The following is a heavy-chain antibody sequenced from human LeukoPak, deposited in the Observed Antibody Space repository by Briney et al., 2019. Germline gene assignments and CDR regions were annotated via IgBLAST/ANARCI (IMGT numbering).Heavy chain of an antibody. Sequence: NPSETLSLTCTVSGGSISSYYWSWIRQPPGKGLEWVGYIYYSGSTNYNPSLKSRVTISVDTSKNQFSLKLSSVTAADTAVYYCARSSGYYDPYGMDVWGQGTTVTVSS. CDR3: ARSSGYYDPYGMDV. V-gene: IGHV4-59*01. J-gene: IGHJ6*02. CDR2: IYYSGST. D-gene: IGHD3-22*01. CDR1: GGSISSYY.